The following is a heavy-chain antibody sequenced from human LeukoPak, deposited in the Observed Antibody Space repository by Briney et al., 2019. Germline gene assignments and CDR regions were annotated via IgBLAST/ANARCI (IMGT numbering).Heavy chain of an antibody. D-gene: IGHD1-1*01. CDR1: GFTFISYS. V-gene: IGHV3-21*01. CDR3: ARAAGRYAQYNWFDP. J-gene: IGHJ5*02. CDR2: ISSSSSYI. Sequence: PGGSLRLSCAASGFTFISYSMNWVRQAPGKGLEWVSSISSSSSYIYYAVSVKGRFTISRDNAKNSLCLQMNSLRAEDTAVYYCARAAGRYAQYNWFDPWGQGTLVTVSS.